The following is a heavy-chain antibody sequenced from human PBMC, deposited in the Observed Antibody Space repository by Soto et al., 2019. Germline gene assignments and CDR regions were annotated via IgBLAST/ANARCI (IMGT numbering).Heavy chain of an antibody. Sequence: PWGSMRLSCAASGFTFSNAWMSWVRQAPGKGLEWVGRIKSKTDGGTTDYAAPVKGRFTISRDDSKNTLYLQMNSLKTEDTAVYYCXTVDYYDSSGYFDAFDIWGQGTMVTVSS. CDR2: IKSKTDGGTT. CDR1: GFTFSNAW. J-gene: IGHJ3*02. CDR3: XTVDYYDSSGYFDAFDI. D-gene: IGHD3-22*01. V-gene: IGHV3-15*01.